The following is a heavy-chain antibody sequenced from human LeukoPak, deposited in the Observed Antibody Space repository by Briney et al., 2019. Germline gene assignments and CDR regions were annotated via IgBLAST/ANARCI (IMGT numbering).Heavy chain of an antibody. Sequence: PGGSLRLSCAASGFTFSSYSMNWVRQAPGKGLEWVSSISSSSSYIYYADSVKGRFTISRDNAKNSLYLQMNSLRDEDTAVYYCARDDTNDYIWGSYRSDAFDIWGQGTMVTVSS. CDR3: ARDDTNDYIWGSYRSDAFDI. V-gene: IGHV3-21*01. J-gene: IGHJ3*02. CDR1: GFTFSSYS. D-gene: IGHD3-16*02. CDR2: ISSSSSYI.